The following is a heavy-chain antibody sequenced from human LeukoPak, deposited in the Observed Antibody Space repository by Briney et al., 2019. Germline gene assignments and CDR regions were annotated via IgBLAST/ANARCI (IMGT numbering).Heavy chain of an antibody. V-gene: IGHV5-51*01. D-gene: IGHD3-22*01. Sequence: PGESLKISCKGSGYSFTSYWIGWVRQMPGKGLEWMGIIYPGDSDTRYSPSFQGQVTISADESISTAYLQWSSLKASDTAMYYCARQNYYDSSGYLTDYWGQGTLVTVSS. J-gene: IGHJ4*02. CDR1: GYSFTSYW. CDR2: IYPGDSDT. CDR3: ARQNYYDSSGYLTDY.